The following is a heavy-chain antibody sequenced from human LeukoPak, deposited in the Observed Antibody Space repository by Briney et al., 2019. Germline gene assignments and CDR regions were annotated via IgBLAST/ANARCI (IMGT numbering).Heavy chain of an antibody. Sequence: PGRSLRLSWAASGFTFSSYGMHWVRQAPVKGLEWVAVISYDGSNKYYADSVKGRFTISRDNSKNTLYLQMNSLRAEDTAVYYCAKDHSSGWYFDYWGQGTLVTVSS. CDR3: AKDHSSGWYFDY. V-gene: IGHV3-30*18. D-gene: IGHD6-19*01. CDR2: ISYDGSNK. J-gene: IGHJ4*02. CDR1: GFTFSSYG.